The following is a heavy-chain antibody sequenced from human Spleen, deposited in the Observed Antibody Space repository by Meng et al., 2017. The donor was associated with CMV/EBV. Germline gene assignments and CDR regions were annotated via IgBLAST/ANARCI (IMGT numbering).Heavy chain of an antibody. CDR2: INPSGGST. CDR1: GYTFTGYY. V-gene: IGHV1-46*01. Sequence: VQLVQSGAEVKKPGASVKVSCKASGYTFTGYYMHWVRQAPGQGLEWMGIINPSGGSTSYAQKFQGRVTMTRDTSTSTVYMELSSLRSEDTAVYYCARSDTLRFFDYWGQGTLVTVSS. D-gene: IGHD3-16*01. J-gene: IGHJ4*02. CDR3: ARSDTLRFFDY.